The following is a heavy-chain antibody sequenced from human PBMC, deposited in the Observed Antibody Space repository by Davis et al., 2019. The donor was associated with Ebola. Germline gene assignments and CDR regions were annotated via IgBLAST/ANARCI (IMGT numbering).Heavy chain of an antibody. CDR2: IYYSGST. CDR1: GGSISTHY. CDR3: ARLYSGFVYYGMDV. V-gene: IGHV4-59*11. D-gene: IGHD5-12*01. J-gene: IGHJ6*04. Sequence: SETLSLTCTVSGGSISTHYGNWIRQSPGKGLEWIGEIYYSGSTNYNPSFKSRVTISVDTSKNQFSLKLSSVTAADTAVYYCARLYSGFVYYGMDVWGKGTTVTVSS.